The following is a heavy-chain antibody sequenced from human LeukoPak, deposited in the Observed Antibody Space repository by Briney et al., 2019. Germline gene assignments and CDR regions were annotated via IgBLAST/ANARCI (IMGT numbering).Heavy chain of an antibody. CDR2: ISSGGNT. V-gene: IGHV3-53*01. CDR3: ARDPLSSSSFDL. CDR1: GFIVSSNS. Sequence: GGSLRLSCKVSGFIVSSNSWSWVRQAPGKGLEWVSFISSGGNTDHSDSVKGRFTISRDNAKNSLYLQMNSLRAEDTAVYYCARDPLSSSSFDLWGQGTLVTVSS. J-gene: IGHJ4*02. D-gene: IGHD6-13*01.